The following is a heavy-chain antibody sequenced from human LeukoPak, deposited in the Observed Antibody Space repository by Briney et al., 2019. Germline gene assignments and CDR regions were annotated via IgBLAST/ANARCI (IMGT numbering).Heavy chain of an antibody. CDR3: AREIRSSWSKVEYFQH. CDR2: ISYDGSNK. CDR1: GFTFSSYA. V-gene: IGHV3-30*04. Sequence: GRSLRLSCAASGFTFSSYAMHWVRQAPGKGLEWVAVISYDGSNKYYADSVKGRFTISRDNSKNTLYLQMNSLRAEDTAVYYCAREIRSSWSKVEYFQHWGQGTLVTVSS. J-gene: IGHJ1*01. D-gene: IGHD6-13*01.